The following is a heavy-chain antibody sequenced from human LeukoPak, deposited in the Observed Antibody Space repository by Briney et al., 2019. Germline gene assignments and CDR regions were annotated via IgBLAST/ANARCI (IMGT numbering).Heavy chain of an antibody. CDR2: IRYDGTNK. D-gene: IGHD3-22*01. CDR3: ARVTGYMIEDYFDY. Sequence: PGGSLRLSCAASGFTFSSYGMHWVRQAPGKGLEWVTYIRYDGTNKYYADSVKGRFTISRDNSKDTLYLQMNSLRPEDTAVYYCARVTGYMIEDYFDYWGQGTLVTVSS. CDR1: GFTFSSYG. J-gene: IGHJ4*02. V-gene: IGHV3-30*02.